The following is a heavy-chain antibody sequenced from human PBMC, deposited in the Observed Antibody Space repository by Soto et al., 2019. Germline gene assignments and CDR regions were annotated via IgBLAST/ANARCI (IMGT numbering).Heavy chain of an antibody. CDR2: ISDGGDLT. V-gene: IGHV3-23*01. Sequence: VQLLESGGGLAQPGGSLRLSCAASGFAFSSHPMSWVRQAPEKGLEWVAGISDGGDLTYNADSVWGRFTISRDNSRNTLYLQMNSLRAEDTAVYYCARRVIGSSRAFDIWGQGTMVTVSS. D-gene: IGHD3-10*01. CDR1: GFAFSSHP. J-gene: IGHJ3*02. CDR3: ARRVIGSSRAFDI.